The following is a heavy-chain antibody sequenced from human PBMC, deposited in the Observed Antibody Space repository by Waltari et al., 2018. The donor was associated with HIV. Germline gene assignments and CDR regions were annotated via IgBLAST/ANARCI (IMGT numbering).Heavy chain of an antibody. D-gene: IGHD3-3*01. V-gene: IGHV4-39*01. J-gene: IGHJ6*02. CDR3: AWVQRGEYNFWRLPNHNYWMDG. Sequence: LQLQDSGPGLVNPSEPLSVTCTVFDGCLSRHNYYCGGIRQSPGKGLECIRNVFYKGQTSYSPSVASRVAMTVDTSPNQFCLTLDSVTVAGTTIYDCAWVQRGEYNFWRLPNHNYWMDGWGLGITVSVSS. CDR1: DGCLSRHNYY. CDR2: VFYKGQT.